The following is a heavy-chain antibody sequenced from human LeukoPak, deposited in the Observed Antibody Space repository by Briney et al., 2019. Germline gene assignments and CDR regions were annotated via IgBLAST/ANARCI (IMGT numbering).Heavy chain of an antibody. CDR2: INEDGSTT. V-gene: IGHV3-74*01. D-gene: IGHD6-13*01. Sequence: GGSLRLSCAASGFIFRSNWMHWVRQAPGKGLVWVSRINEDGSTTNHADSVKGRFTVSRDNAKNTLYLQVNNLRAEDTAVYYCARGPSSNWSGLDFWGQGTLVTVSS. J-gene: IGHJ4*02. CDR1: GFIFRSNW. CDR3: ARGPSSNWSGLDF.